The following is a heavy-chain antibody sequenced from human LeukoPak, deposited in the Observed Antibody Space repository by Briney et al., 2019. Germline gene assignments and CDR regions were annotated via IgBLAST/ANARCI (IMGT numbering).Heavy chain of an antibody. CDR1: GVTFSSYA. CDR3: VRGSTYGDAAE. CDR2: IIPIFGTV. D-gene: IGHD4-17*01. V-gene: IGHV1-69*05. J-gene: IGHJ4*02. Sequence: GAPVNSSCKASGVTFSSYALSWVRQAPGQRLECRGGIIPIFGTVNYAQKFLGRVTVTTVEPTSTAYLQLARLRPEDTALSHFVRGSTYGDAAEWGQGTLVTVSS.